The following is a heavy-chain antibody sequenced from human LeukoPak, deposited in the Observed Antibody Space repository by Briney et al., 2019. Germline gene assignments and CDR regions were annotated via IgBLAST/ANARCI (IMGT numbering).Heavy chain of an antibody. CDR3: ARETAGTEVDAFDI. V-gene: IGHV4-59*01. CDR2: IYYSGGT. D-gene: IGHD6-19*01. Sequence: SETLSLTCTVSGGSISSDYWSWIRPPPREGLGWIGYIYYSGGTNYTPSLKSRVTISADTSKNQFSLKLSSVTAADTAVYYCARETAGTEVDAFDIWGQGTMVTVSS. J-gene: IGHJ3*02. CDR1: GGSISSDY.